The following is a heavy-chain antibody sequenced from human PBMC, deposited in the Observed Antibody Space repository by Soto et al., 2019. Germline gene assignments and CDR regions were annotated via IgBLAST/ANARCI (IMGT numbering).Heavy chain of an antibody. J-gene: IGHJ4*02. V-gene: IGHV1-69*06. CDR3: ARVRVIRGVIPSHFGI. CDR1: GGTFNSDG. CDR2: IIPLYGTV. D-gene: IGHD3-10*01. Sequence: QAHLAQSGAEVKKPGSSVTVSCKASGGTFNSDGISWVRQAPGQGLDWMGVIIPLYGTVNYAQKFQGRVSITADKSTSTAYMDLDSLRSDDTAVYYCARVRVIRGVIPSHFGIWGQGTQVTVSS.